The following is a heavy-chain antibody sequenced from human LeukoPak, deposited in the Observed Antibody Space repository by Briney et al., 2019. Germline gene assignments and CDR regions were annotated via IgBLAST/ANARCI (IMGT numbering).Heavy chain of an antibody. Sequence: SETLSLTCTVSGGSISSYYWSWIRQPAGKGLEWIGRIYSSGSTNYNPSLKSRVTISVDTSKNQFSLKLSSVTAADTAVYYCARDTSSGWSDAFDIWGQGTMVTVSS. CDR2: IYSSGST. V-gene: IGHV4-4*07. CDR3: ARDTSSGWSDAFDI. D-gene: IGHD6-19*01. CDR1: GGSISSYY. J-gene: IGHJ3*02.